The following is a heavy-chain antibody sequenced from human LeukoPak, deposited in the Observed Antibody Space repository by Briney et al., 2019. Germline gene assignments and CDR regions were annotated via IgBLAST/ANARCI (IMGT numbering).Heavy chain of an antibody. CDR3: ANTGAGYSGYDFDY. Sequence: WGSLRLSCAASGFTFISYAMNWVRQAPGKGLEWVSAISGRGDSTYYADSVKGRFTISRDHSKNTLDLQMNSLRGDDTAVYYCANTGAGYSGYDFDYWGQGTLVTVSS. CDR2: ISGRGDST. V-gene: IGHV3-23*01. CDR1: GFTFISYA. J-gene: IGHJ4*02. D-gene: IGHD5-12*01.